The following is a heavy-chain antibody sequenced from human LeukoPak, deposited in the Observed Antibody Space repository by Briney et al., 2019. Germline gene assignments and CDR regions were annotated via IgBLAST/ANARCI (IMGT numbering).Heavy chain of an antibody. CDR3: TTFDYAAFLI. J-gene: IGHJ3*02. CDR1: GFTFSSYA. Sequence: GGSLRLSCAASGFTFSSYAMSWVRQAPGKGLEWVGRIKSKTDGGTRDYAAPVKGRFTISRDDSKNTLYLQMNSLKTEDTAVYYCTTFDYAAFLIWGQGTMVTVSS. D-gene: IGHD4/OR15-4a*01. CDR2: IKSKTDGGTR. V-gene: IGHV3-15*01.